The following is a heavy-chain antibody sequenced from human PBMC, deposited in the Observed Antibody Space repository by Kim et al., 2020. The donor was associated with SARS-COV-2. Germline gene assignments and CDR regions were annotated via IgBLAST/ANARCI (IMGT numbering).Heavy chain of an antibody. J-gene: IGHJ4*02. V-gene: IGHV1-46*01. Sequence: ASVKVSCKASGYTFTSCHMHWVRQAPGQGLEWMGIISANGASTRYAQKFQGRVTMTRDTSTNTVYMELSSLRSEDTAVYYCAREVPRTYHCDHWGQGTLATVSS. CDR3: AREVPRTYHCDH. D-gene: IGHD2-2*01. CDR2: ISANGAST. CDR1: GYTFTSCH.